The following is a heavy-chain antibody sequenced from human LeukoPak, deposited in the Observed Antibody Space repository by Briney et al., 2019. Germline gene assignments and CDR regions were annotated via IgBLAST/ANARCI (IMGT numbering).Heavy chain of an antibody. CDR2: IIVGSGTT. CDR1: GFTFSTSA. J-gene: IGHJ6*03. Sequence: VASVKVSCKASGFTFSTSAVQWVRQARGQRLEWIGWIIVGSGTTNYAQSLQGRLTITRDMSTSTVYMELSSLRSEDTAVYYCARTRPYYDFWSGYSSPRYMDVWGKGTTVTVSS. D-gene: IGHD3-3*01. V-gene: IGHV1-58*01. CDR3: ARTRPYYDFWSGYSSPRYMDV.